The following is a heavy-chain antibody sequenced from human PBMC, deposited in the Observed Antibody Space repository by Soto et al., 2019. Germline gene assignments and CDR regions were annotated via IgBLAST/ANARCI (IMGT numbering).Heavy chain of an antibody. D-gene: IGHD4-17*01. CDR2: IYYSGST. V-gene: IGHV4-39*01. CDR3: ATGDYGGNSEGMDV. Sequence: SETLSLTCTVSGGSISGSSYYWGWIRQPPGKGLEWIGSIYYSGSTYYNPSLKSRVTISVDTSKNQFSLKLSSVTAADTAVYYCATGDYGGNSEGMDVWGQGTTVTVSS. J-gene: IGHJ6*02. CDR1: GGSISGSSYY.